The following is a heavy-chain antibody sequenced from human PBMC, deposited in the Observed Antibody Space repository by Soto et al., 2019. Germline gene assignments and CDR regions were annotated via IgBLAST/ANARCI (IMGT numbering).Heavy chain of an antibody. D-gene: IGHD2-21*02. CDR3: ARGSVAVTVIPTAIDFQH. CDR2: IGSSGYT. J-gene: IGHJ1*01. Sequence: QLQLVESGGGLVKPGGSLRLSCAASGFTFSDYYMSWIRQSPGEGLEWIAYIGSSGYTKYADSVQGRFTTSRDNAKNSLYPQMNSLRVEDTGIYYCARGSVAVTVIPTAIDFQHWGQATLVTVSS. CDR1: GFTFSDYY. V-gene: IGHV3-11*05.